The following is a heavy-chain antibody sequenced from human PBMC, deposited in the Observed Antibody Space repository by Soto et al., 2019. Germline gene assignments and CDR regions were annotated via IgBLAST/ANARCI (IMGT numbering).Heavy chain of an antibody. V-gene: IGHV3-30-3*01. Sequence: PGGSLRLSCAASGFTFSSYAMHWVRQAPGKGLEWVAVISYDGSNKYYADSVKGRFTISRDNSKNTLYLQMNSLRAEDTAVYYCARPGYYDSSGYKRGNAFDIWGQGTMVTVSS. CDR1: GFTFSSYA. CDR2: ISYDGSNK. CDR3: ARPGYYDSSGYKRGNAFDI. J-gene: IGHJ3*02. D-gene: IGHD3-22*01.